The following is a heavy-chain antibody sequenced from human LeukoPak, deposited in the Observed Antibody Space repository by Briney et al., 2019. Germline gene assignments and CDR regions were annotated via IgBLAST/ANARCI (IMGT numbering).Heavy chain of an antibody. V-gene: IGHV3-23*01. CDR2: GSGSGRSA. Sequence: PGGSLRLSCAASGFTVSSYYMNWVRQAPGKGLEWVAAGSGSGRSAYYADSVTGPATFSRDNSKNTLYLQTNTLRAEDTAVYYCATISEPTRAFDIWGQGTMVTVSS. J-gene: IGHJ3*02. CDR3: ATISEPTRAFDI. CDR1: GFTVSSYY. D-gene: IGHD3-9*01.